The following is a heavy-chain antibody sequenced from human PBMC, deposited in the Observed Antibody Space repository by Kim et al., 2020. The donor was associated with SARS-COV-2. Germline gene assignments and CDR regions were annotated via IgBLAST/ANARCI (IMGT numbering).Heavy chain of an antibody. CDR1: GYTFNDYA. CDR3: ARDVDDDYVAEYFQD. CDR2: INTNTGNP. D-gene: IGHD4-17*01. V-gene: IGHV7-4-1*02. J-gene: IGHJ1*01. Sequence: ASVKVSCKASGYTFNDYAMNWVRQAPGQGLEWLGWINTNTGNPSYAQGFRGRLVFSLDTYVNTAYLEISSLKAEDSAVYYCARDVDDDYVAEYFQDWGQGTLVTVSS.